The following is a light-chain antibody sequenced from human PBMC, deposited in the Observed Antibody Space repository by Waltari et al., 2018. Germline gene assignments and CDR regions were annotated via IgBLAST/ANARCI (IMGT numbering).Light chain of an antibody. Sequence: EIVFTQSPGTLSLSPGERATLSCRASQSVSSNYLAWYQQKPGQAPRLLIYDASSRATGIPDRFSGSGSGTDFTLTISRLEPEDSAVYYCQQYGSSPRTFGQGTKVEIK. CDR3: QQYGSSPRT. V-gene: IGKV3-20*01. J-gene: IGKJ1*01. CDR1: QSVSSNY. CDR2: DAS.